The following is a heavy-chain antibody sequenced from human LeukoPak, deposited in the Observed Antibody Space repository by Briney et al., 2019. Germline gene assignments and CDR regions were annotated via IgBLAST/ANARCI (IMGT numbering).Heavy chain of an antibody. V-gene: IGHV1-18*01. J-gene: IGHJ4*02. D-gene: IGHD3-10*01. CDR3: ARVVRGVIITPGDY. Sequence: ASVKVSCKASGYTFTSYGISWVRQAPGQGLEWMGWISAYNGNTNYAQKLQGRVTMTSDTSTSTAYMELRSLRSDDTAVYYCARVVRGVIITPGDYWGQGTLVTVSS. CDR1: GYTFTSYG. CDR2: ISAYNGNT.